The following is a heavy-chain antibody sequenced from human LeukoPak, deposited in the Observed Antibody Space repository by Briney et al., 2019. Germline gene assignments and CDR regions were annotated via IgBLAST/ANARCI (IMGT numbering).Heavy chain of an antibody. D-gene: IGHD3-9*01. V-gene: IGHV1-18*01. CDR1: GGTFSSYA. CDR3: ARVKYYDILTGYYRGGDTFDY. J-gene: IGHJ4*02. Sequence: ASVKVSCKASGGTFSSYAISWVRQAPGQGLEWMGWISAYNGNTNYAQKLQGRVTMTTDTSTSTAYMELRSLRSDDTAVYYCARVKYYDILTGYYRGGDTFDYWGQGTLVTVSS. CDR2: ISAYNGNT.